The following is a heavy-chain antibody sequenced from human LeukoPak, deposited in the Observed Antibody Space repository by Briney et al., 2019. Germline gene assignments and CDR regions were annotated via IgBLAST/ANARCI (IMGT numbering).Heavy chain of an antibody. J-gene: IGHJ4*02. Sequence: SETLSLTCGVSGASISGGTYYWGWIRQPPGKGLEWIGSIYYTGSTYDNPSLKSRVTISVDTSKKQFSLKLSSVTAADTAVYYCARRGGSGRAFDYWGQGTLVTVSS. CDR3: ARRGGSGRAFDY. CDR2: IYYTGST. CDR1: GASISGGTYY. D-gene: IGHD1-26*01. V-gene: IGHV4-39*01.